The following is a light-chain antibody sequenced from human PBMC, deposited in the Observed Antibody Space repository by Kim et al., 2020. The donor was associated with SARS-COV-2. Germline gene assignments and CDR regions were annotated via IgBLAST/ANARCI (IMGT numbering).Light chain of an antibody. V-gene: IGKV1-5*01. CDR2: DAS. CDR1: QSISGS. J-gene: IGKJ1*01. Sequence: DIQMTQSPSTLSASGGDRVTITCRASQSISGSLAWYQQKPGKAPKLLISDASRLESGVPSRFSGSGSGTEFTLTITSLQPDDFATYYCQQYESYSPTFGQGTKVDIK. CDR3: QQYESYSPT.